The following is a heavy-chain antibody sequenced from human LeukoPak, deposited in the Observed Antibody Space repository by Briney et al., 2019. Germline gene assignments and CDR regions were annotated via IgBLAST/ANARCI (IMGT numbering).Heavy chain of an antibody. J-gene: IGHJ4*02. CDR2: IIPVFGTA. CDR1: AGTFSSYA. D-gene: IGHD4-23*01. Sequence: GASVKVSCKASAGTFSSYAISWVRQAPGQGLEWMGGIIPVFGTANYAQKFQGRVTITADESTSTAYMELSSLRSEDTAVYYCARAYGGKDFDYWGQGTLVTVSS. V-gene: IGHV1-69*13. CDR3: ARAYGGKDFDY.